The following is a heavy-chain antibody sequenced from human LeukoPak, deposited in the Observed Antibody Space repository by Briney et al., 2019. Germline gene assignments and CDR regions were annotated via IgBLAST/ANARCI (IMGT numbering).Heavy chain of an antibody. V-gene: IGHV1-69*05. J-gene: IGHJ4*02. D-gene: IGHD3-3*01. CDR2: IIPIFGTA. CDR1: GGTFSSYA. Sequence: SVKVSCKASGGTFSSYAISWVRQAPGQGLEWMGGIIPIFGTANYAQKFQGRVTITTDESTSTAYMELGSLRSEDTAVYYCARGRYADFWSGYSDYWGQGTLVTVSS. CDR3: ARGRYADFWSGYSDY.